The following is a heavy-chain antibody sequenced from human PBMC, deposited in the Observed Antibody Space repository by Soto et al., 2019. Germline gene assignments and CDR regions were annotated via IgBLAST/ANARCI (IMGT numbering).Heavy chain of an antibody. CDR3: VRHSGLAPVY. V-gene: IGHV4-39*01. CDR1: GGSISGYY. CDR2: LFYGGTI. D-gene: IGHD1-26*01. J-gene: IGHJ4*02. Sequence: QLQLQESGPGLVKPSETLSLTCAVSGGSISGYYWTWIRQPPGKGLEWVGSLFYGGTIDYNASLKSRLTISVETSKNQFSLKLRSVTAADTAVYYCVRHSGLAPVYWGQGTLVTASS.